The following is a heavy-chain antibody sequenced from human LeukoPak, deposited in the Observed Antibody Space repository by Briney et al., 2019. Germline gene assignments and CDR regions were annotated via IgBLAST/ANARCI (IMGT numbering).Heavy chain of an antibody. CDR1: GGSLSRYY. Sequence: SEALSLTCTVSGGSLSRYYWSWIPPPPGKGLEWNGYIYYSGSTNYNPSLKSRVTISVDTSKNQFSLKLRSVTAADTAVYYCARRTIAVAGYYYYMDVWGKGTTVTVSS. CDR2: IYYSGST. J-gene: IGHJ6*03. CDR3: ARRTIAVAGYYYYMDV. V-gene: IGHV4-59*01. D-gene: IGHD6-19*01.